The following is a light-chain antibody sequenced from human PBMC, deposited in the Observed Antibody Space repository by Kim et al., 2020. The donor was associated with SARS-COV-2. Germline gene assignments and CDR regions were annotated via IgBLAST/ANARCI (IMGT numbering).Light chain of an antibody. CDR2: RAT. CDR3: QKCQTALT. V-gene: IGKV3D-15*01. Sequence: EIVLTQSPATVSASLGSRVILSCRASQSVGTHLAWYQQRPGQSPRLLIYRATTRATGIPARFSGSGSGAEFTLTITSLQSEDYAIYYCQKCQTALTFGQGTRLEIK. CDR1: QSVGTH. J-gene: IGKJ5*01.